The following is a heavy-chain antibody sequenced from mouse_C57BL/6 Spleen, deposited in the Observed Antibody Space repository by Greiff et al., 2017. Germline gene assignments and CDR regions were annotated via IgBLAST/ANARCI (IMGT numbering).Heavy chain of an antibody. Sequence: VQLQQSGAELVRPGASVKLSCTASGFNFQDYYMHWVKQRPEQGLEWIGRIDPEDGVTEYAPKFKGKATMTADTSSNTDCLQRSSLTSEDTADYYGTTYDGYSAWFSYWGQGALVTVSA. CDR3: TTYDGYSAWFSY. J-gene: IGHJ3*01. CDR2: IDPEDGVT. D-gene: IGHD2-3*01. V-gene: IGHV14-1*01. CDR1: GFNFQDYY.